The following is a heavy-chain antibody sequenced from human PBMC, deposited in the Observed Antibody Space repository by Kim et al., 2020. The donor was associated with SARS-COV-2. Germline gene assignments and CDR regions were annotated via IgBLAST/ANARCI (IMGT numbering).Heavy chain of an antibody. Sequence: AVKGRFSISRDNAKNSVYLQLNSLRVEETALYYCARGTSKWNYYYYYGRDVWGQGTTVTVSS. J-gene: IGHJ6*02. CDR3: ARGTSKWNYYYYYGRDV. D-gene: IGHD1-26*01. V-gene: IGHV3-11*06.